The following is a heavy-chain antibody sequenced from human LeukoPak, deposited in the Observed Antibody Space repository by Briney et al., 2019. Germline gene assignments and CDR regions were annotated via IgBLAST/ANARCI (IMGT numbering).Heavy chain of an antibody. Sequence: ASVKVSCKASGYTFTSYGISWVRQAPGQGLEWMGWISAYSGNTNYAQKLQGRVTMTTDTSTSTAYMELRSLRSDDTAVYYCARDRGRMEIAAAVDYWSQGTLVTVSS. V-gene: IGHV1-18*01. CDR2: ISAYSGNT. J-gene: IGHJ4*02. D-gene: IGHD6-13*01. CDR1: GYTFTSYG. CDR3: ARDRGRMEIAAAVDY.